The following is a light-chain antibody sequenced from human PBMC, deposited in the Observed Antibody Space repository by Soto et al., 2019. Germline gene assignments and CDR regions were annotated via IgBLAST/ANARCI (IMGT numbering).Light chain of an antibody. Sequence: QSALTQPPSASGSPGQSVTISCTGTSSDVGGYNYLSWYQHRPGKAPQLIIYEVTKRPSAVPNRFFGSKSGNTASLTVSGLQAEDEADYFCMSYAGMYTYVFGTGTKLTVL. CDR2: EVT. CDR3: MSYAGMYTYV. J-gene: IGLJ1*01. CDR1: SSDVGGYNY. V-gene: IGLV2-8*01.